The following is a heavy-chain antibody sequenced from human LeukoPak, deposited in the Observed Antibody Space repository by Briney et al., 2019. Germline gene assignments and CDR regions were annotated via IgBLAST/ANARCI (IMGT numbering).Heavy chain of an antibody. J-gene: IGHJ4*02. D-gene: IGHD3-16*01. CDR3: ACVLNLAIDY. Sequence: GGSLRLSCAASGFTFSSNYMSLVRQAPWKGLEWVSVIYSGGSTYYADSVKGRFTISRDNSKNTLYLQMNSLRAEDTAVYYCACVLNLAIDYWGQGTLVTVSS. CDR2: IYSGGST. CDR1: GFTFSSNY. V-gene: IGHV3-66*01.